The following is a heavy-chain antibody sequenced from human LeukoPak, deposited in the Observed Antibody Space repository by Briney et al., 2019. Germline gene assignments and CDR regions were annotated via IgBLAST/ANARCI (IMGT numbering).Heavy chain of an antibody. CDR3: ARNTAALSHTTI. D-gene: IGHD6-13*01. CDR1: GGSISSYY. V-gene: IGHV4-4*07. CDR2: IHTSGST. Sequence: PSETLSLTCAVFGGSISSYYWSWIRQPAGKGLEWIGRIHTSGSTNSNPSLKSRVTMSVDTSKNQFSLKLSSVTAADTALYYCARNTAALSHTTIWGQGTLVTVFS. J-gene: IGHJ4*02.